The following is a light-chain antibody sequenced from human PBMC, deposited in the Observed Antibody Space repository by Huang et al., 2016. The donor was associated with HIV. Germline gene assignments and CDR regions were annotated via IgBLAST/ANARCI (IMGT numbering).Light chain of an antibody. CDR1: QGISTY. V-gene: IGKV1-9*01. CDR2: AAS. CDR3: QQFSSYPT. Sequence: IQLTQSPSSLSASVGDRVTIPCRASQGISTYLAWYQQKPGKAPRLLIDAASTLQSGVPARFSGSGSGTDFTLTITNLQPEDFAIYYCQQFSSYPTFGPGTKVDIK. J-gene: IGKJ3*01.